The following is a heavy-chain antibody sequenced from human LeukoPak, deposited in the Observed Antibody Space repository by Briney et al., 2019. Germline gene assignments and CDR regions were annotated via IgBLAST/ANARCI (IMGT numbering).Heavy chain of an antibody. D-gene: IGHD5-12*01. Sequence: ASVKVSCKASGYTFTSYYMHWVRQAPGQGLEWMGIINPSGGSTSYAQKFQGRVTMTRDTSTSTVYMELSSLRSEDTAVYYCAREFGYSGYDQEGSAFDIWGQGTMVTVSS. CDR1: GYTFTSYY. J-gene: IGHJ3*02. CDR3: AREFGYSGYDQEGSAFDI. CDR2: INPSGGST. V-gene: IGHV1-46*01.